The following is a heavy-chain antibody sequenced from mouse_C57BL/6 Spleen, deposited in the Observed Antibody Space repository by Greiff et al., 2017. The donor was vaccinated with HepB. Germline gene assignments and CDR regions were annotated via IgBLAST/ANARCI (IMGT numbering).Heavy chain of an antibody. J-gene: IGHJ3*01. CDR2: IYPGDGDT. D-gene: IGHD1-1*01. CDR3: ASITTSAY. V-gene: IGHV1-82*01. CDR1: GYAFSSSW. Sequence: VQLQQSGPELVKPGASVKISCKASGYAFSSSWMNWVKQRPGKGLEWIGRIYPGDGDTNYNGKFKGKATLTADKSSSTAYMQLSSLTSEDSAVYFCASITTSAYWGQGTLVTVSA.